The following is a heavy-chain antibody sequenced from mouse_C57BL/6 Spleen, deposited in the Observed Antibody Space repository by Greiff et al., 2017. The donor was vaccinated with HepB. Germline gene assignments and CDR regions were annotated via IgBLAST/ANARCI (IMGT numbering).Heavy chain of an antibody. CDR2: IWSDGST. CDR1: GFSLTSYG. Sequence: VQGVESGPGLVAPSQSLSITCTVSGFSLTSYGVHWVRQPPGKGLEWLVVIWSDGSTTYNSALKSRLSISKDNSKSQVFLKMNSLQTDDTAMYYCARHYGSSYYYAMDYWGQGTSVTVSS. J-gene: IGHJ4*01. D-gene: IGHD1-1*01. V-gene: IGHV2-6-1*01. CDR3: ARHYGSSYYYAMDY.